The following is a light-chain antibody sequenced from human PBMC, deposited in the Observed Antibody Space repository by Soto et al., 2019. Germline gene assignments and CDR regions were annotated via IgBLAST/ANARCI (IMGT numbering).Light chain of an antibody. V-gene: IGKV3-15*01. CDR1: QSVSSN. J-gene: IGKJ4*01. Sequence: EIMMTQSPATLSVSPGERATLSCRASQSVSSNLAWYQQKPGQAPRLLIYGASTRATGIPARFSGSGSGTEFTLTISSLQSEDFAVYYCQQYNNWPLTFGGGTTGDIK. CDR2: GAS. CDR3: QQYNNWPLT.